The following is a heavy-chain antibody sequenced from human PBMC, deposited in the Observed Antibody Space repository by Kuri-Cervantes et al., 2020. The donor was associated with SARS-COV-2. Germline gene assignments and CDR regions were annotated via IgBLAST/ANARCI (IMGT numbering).Heavy chain of an antibody. Sequence: ASVKVSCKVSGYTLTELSMHWVRQAPGKGLEWMGGFDPEDGETIYAQKFQGRVTITADESTSTAYMELSSLRSEDTAVYYCARGGLRYFDWLPDQDYFDYWGQGTLVTVSS. V-gene: IGHV1-24*01. D-gene: IGHD3-9*01. CDR3: ARGGLRYFDWLPDQDYFDY. J-gene: IGHJ4*02. CDR2: FDPEDGET. CDR1: GYTLTELS.